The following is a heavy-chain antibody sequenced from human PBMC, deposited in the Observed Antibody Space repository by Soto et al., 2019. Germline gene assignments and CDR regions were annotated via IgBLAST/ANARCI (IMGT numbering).Heavy chain of an antibody. J-gene: IGHJ4*02. D-gene: IGHD3-22*01. V-gene: IGHV1-2*02. CDR1: GHYFSGYY. Sequence: QVQLVQSGAEVKKTGASVKVSCEAPGHYFSGYYMYWVRQAPGHGLEWMGWINLNSGGTNYAQKCQVRVTMTRDTAITTGYMDLRGLTSDDTAVYYCASAPPYYGISGYLEVWGLVTLVTVSS. CDR3: ASAPPYYGISGYLEV. CDR2: INLNSGGT.